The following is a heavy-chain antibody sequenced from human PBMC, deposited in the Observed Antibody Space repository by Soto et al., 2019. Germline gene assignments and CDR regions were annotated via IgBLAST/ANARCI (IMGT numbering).Heavy chain of an antibody. V-gene: IGHV4-30-4*01. Sequence: QVQLQESGPGLVKPSQTLSLTCTVSGGSISSGDYYWSWIRQPPGKGLEWIGYIYYGGSTYYNPSLKSRLTISVDTSRNPFSLKLSSVTDADTAVYYCARDRGGYDPEDGYCDYWGQGTLVTVSS. CDR3: ARDRGGYDPEDGYCDY. D-gene: IGHD5-12*01. CDR1: GGSISSGDYY. CDR2: IYYGGST. J-gene: IGHJ4*02.